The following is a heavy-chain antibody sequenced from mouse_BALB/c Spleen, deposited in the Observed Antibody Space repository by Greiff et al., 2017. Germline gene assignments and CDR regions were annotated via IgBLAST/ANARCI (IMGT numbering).Heavy chain of an antibody. CDR3: ARRFTTVVASDAMDY. CDR2: INPGSGGT. D-gene: IGHD1-1*01. J-gene: IGHJ4*01. V-gene: IGHV1-54*01. CDR1: GYAFTNYL. Sequence: QVQLQQSGAELVRPGTSVKVSCKASGYAFTNYLIEWVKQRPGQGLEWIGVINPGSGGTNYNEKFKGKATLTADKSSSTAYMQLSSLTSDDSAVYFCARRFTTVVASDAMDYWGQGTSVTVSS.